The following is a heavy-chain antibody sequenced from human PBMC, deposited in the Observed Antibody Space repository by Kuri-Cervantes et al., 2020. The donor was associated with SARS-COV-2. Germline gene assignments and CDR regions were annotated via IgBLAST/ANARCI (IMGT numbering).Heavy chain of an antibody. V-gene: IGHV3-48*03. J-gene: IGHJ6*02. CDR2: ISSSGSTI. CDR3: AREPGETGHYGMVV. CDR1: GFTFSSYE. D-gene: IGHD4-17*01. Sequence: GGSLRLSCAASGFTFSSYEMNWVRQAPGKGLEWVSYISSSGSTIYYADSVKGRFTISRDKAKHSLYLQMNSLRAEDTAVYYCAREPGETGHYGMVVWGQGTTVTVSS.